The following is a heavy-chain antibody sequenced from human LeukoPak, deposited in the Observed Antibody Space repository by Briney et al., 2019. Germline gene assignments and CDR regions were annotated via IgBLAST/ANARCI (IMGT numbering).Heavy chain of an antibody. D-gene: IGHD3-9*01. Sequence: ASVKVSCKASGYTFTGYYMHWVRQAPGKGLEWMGGFDPEEGDTIFTQNFQGRLIMTEDTSTNTAYMELTSLKSEDTAVYYCAIKHQYSNYDILTGELDHWGQGTLVTVSS. CDR3: AIKHQYSNYDILTGELDH. CDR1: GYTFTGYY. V-gene: IGHV1-24*01. J-gene: IGHJ4*02. CDR2: FDPEEGDT.